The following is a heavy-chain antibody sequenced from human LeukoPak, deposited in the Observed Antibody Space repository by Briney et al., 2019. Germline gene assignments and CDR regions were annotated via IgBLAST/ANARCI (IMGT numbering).Heavy chain of an antibody. CDR3: ATVSYYYDSSGYQGYFQH. V-gene: IGHV1-24*01. J-gene: IGHJ1*01. D-gene: IGHD3-22*01. CDR2: FDREDGET. Sequence: ASVKVSCKVSGYTLTELSIHWVRQAPGKGLEWMGGFDREDGETIYAQRFQGRVTMTEDTSTDTAYMELSSLRSEDAAVYYCATVSYYYDSSGYQGYFQHWGQGTLVTVSS. CDR1: GYTLTELS.